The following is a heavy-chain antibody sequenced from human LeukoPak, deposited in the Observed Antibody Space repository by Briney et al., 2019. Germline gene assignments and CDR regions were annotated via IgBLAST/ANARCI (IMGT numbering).Heavy chain of an antibody. D-gene: IGHD3-16*02. CDR2: IYSCGST. CDR3: ARLVPSMITFGGVIVRSGAFDI. J-gene: IGHJ3*02. V-gene: IGHV3-53*01. CDR1: GFTVGSNY. Sequence: GGSLRLSCAASGFTVGSNYMSWVRQAPGQGLEWVSVIYSCGSTYYADSVKGRFTISRDNSKNTLYLQMKSLRAEDTAVYYCARLVPSMITFGGVIVRSGAFDIWGQGTMVTVSS.